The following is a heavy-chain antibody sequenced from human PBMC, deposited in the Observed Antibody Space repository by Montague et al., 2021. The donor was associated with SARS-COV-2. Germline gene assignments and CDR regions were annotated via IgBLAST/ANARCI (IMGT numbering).Heavy chain of an antibody. CDR1: GGSISSGGYY. D-gene: IGHD2-15*01. Sequence: TLSLTCAVSGGSISSGGYYWNWLRQHPEKGLEWIGYIYYSVSTNYNPSLRSRVTISEDAARNQCSLKLTSVTAADTAVYYCARDKEMIFWGQGILVTVSS. J-gene: IGHJ4*02. V-gene: IGHV4-31*11. CDR2: IYYSVST. CDR3: ARDKEMIF.